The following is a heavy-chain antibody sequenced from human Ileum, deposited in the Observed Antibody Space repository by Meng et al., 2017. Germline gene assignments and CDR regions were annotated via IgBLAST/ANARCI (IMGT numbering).Heavy chain of an antibody. D-gene: IGHD2-2*01. Sequence: ASVKVSCKASGYTFSSSGITWVRQAPGQGLEWMGWISAYNDDRNYAQKLQGRVTMTTDTSTSTAYMELNNLRSDDTAIYYCAKLGYCSRSRCYPEDDWFEPWGQGTLVTVSS. CDR2: ISAYNDDR. CDR3: AKLGYCSRSRCYPEDDWFEP. CDR1: GYTFSSSG. J-gene: IGHJ5*02. V-gene: IGHV1-18*01.